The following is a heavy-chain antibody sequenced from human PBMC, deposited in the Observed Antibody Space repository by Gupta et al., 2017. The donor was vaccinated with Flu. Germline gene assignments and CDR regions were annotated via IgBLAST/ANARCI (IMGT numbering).Heavy chain of an antibody. Sequence: FGSYGMNWVRQAPGKGLEWVAMISYDGGKTSYADSVKGRFTVSRENPRDTLYLQMDSLTDDDTAVYYCAKTGTTGYYYMDVWGNGTTVIVSS. D-gene: IGHD1-7*01. CDR3: AKTGTTGYYYMDV. V-gene: IGHV3-33*05. CDR1: FGSYG. J-gene: IGHJ6*03. CDR2: ISYDGGKT.